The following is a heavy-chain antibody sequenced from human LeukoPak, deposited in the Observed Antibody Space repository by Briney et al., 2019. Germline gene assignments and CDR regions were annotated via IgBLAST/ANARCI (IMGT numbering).Heavy chain of an antibody. CDR2: ISAYNGNT. D-gene: IGHD3-10*01. V-gene: IGHV1-18*01. Sequence: ASVKVSCKASGYTLTSYGISWVRQAPGQGLEWVGWISAYNGNTNYAQKLQSRVTMTTDTSTSTVYMEMRRLGSDDAAGYYCGRCGGYYGAGSYLFFYFDYWGQGTLVTASS. CDR3: GRCGGYYGAGSYLFFYFDY. CDR1: GYTLTSYG. J-gene: IGHJ4*02.